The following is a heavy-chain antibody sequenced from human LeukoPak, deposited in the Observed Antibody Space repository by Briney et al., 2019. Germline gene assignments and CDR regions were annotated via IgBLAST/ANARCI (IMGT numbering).Heavy chain of an antibody. CDR3: ARDKARTGYIQY. CDR2: IYISGTT. D-gene: IGHD3-9*01. J-gene: IGHJ4*02. CDR1: VGSISSYY. Sequence: SETLSLTCTVSVGSISSYYWSWVRQTAGKGLEWIGRIYISGTTNYNPSLKSRVTMSLDTSKNQLSLRLTSVTAADTAVYYCARDKARTGYIQYWGQGTLITVSS. V-gene: IGHV4-4*07.